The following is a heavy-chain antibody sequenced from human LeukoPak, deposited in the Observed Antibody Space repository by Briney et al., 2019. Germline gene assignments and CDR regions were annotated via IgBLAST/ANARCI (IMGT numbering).Heavy chain of an antibody. J-gene: IGHJ5*02. D-gene: IGHD1-1*01. CDR2: IYTSGST. Sequence: SETLSLTCTVSGGSISSYYWSWIRQPAGKGLEWIGRIYTSGSTNYNPSLKSRVTMSVDTSKYQFSLKLSSVTAADTAVYYCARVSGTTGTTNWFDPWGQGTLVTVSS. CDR3: ARVSGTTGTTNWFDP. CDR1: GGSISSYY. V-gene: IGHV4-4*07.